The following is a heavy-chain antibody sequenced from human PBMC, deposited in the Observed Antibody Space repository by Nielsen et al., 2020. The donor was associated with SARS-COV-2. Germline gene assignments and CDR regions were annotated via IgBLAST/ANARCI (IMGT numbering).Heavy chain of an antibody. CDR2: INAGNGNT. J-gene: IGHJ6*02. D-gene: IGHD2-2*01. CDR1: GYTFTSYA. CDR3: ARGGYCSSTSCYAMVGLNGMDV. V-gene: IGHV1-3*01. Sequence: ASVKVSCKASGYTFTSYAMHWVRQAHGQRLEWMGWINAGNGNTKYSQKFQGRVTITRDTSASTAYMELSSLRSEDTAVYYCARGGYCSSTSCYAMVGLNGMDVWGQGTTVTVSS.